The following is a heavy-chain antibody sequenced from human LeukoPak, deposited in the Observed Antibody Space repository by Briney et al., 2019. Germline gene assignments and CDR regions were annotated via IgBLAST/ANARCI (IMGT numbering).Heavy chain of an antibody. CDR3: ARRVFDPRFGDTCMGCANWFDP. CDR2: INWNGGST. J-gene: IGHJ5*02. D-gene: IGHD3-10*01. V-gene: IGHV3-20*01. CDR1: GFTFDDYG. Sequence: GGSLRLSCAASGFTFDDYGMSWVRQAPGKGLEWVSGINWNGGSTGYADSVKGRFTISRDNAKNSLYLQMNSLRAEDTALYHCARRVFDPRFGDTCMGCANWFDPWGQGTLVTVSS.